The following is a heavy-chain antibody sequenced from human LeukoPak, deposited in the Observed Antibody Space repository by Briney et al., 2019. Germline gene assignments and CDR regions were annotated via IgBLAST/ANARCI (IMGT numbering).Heavy chain of an antibody. CDR3: ARDHGLRYFDWIYGMDV. D-gene: IGHD3-9*01. Sequence: ASVKVSCKASGYTFTSYGISWVRQAPGQGLEWMGWISAYNGNTNYAQKLQGRVTMTTDTSTSTAHMELRSLRSDDTAVYYCARDHGLRYFDWIYGMDVWGKGTTVTVSS. CDR1: GYTFTSYG. CDR2: ISAYNGNT. J-gene: IGHJ6*04. V-gene: IGHV1-18*04.